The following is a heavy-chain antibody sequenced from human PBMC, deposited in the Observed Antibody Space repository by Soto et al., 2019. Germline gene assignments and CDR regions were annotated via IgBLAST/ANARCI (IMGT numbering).Heavy chain of an antibody. J-gene: IGHJ3*01. Sequence: EAQRLQSGGGLVQPGGPLRLSCVASVMTFSTDAMTWVRQAPGKGPEWVASITGAGTTHYAASARGRFIITRDNSKNTLYLQINGLRAEDTALYYCAKDGDDSRPTEAYDLWGRGTAVTVSS. CDR2: ITGAGTT. D-gene: IGHD3-22*01. CDR3: AKDGDDSRPTEAYDL. CDR1: VMTFSTDA. V-gene: IGHV3-23*01.